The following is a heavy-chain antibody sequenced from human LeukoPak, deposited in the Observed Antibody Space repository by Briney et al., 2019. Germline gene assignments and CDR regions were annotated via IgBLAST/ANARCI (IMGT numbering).Heavy chain of an antibody. J-gene: IGHJ4*02. CDR1: GFTFSSYS. CDR2: ISSSSSYI. D-gene: IGHD2-21*01. Sequence: GGSLRLSCAASGFTFSSYSMNWVGQAPGKGLEWVSSISSSSSYIYYADSVKGRFTISRDNAKNSLYLQINSLRAEDTAVYYCARGLLAYCGGDCLIFDYWGQGSLVTVSS. V-gene: IGHV3-21*01. CDR3: ARGLLAYCGGDCLIFDY.